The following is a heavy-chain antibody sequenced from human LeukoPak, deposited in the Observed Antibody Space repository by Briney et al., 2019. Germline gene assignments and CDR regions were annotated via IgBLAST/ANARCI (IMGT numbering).Heavy chain of an antibody. CDR1: GGSFSGYY. CDR3: ARGYSSWYDY. V-gene: IGHV4-34*01. CDR2: INHSGST. D-gene: IGHD6-13*01. J-gene: IGHJ4*02. Sequence: SETLSLTCAVYGGSFSGYYWSWIRQPPGKGLEWIGEINHSGSTNYNPSLKSRVTISVDTSKNQFSLKLSSVTAADTAVYYCARGYSSWYDYWGQGTLVTVSS.